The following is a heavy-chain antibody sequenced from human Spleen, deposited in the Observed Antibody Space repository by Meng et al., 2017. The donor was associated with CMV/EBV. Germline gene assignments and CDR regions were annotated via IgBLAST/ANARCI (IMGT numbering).Heavy chain of an antibody. CDR2: IYYSGST. J-gene: IGHJ4*02. CDR3: AREIVTTLDY. Sequence: SETLSLTCTVSGGSVSSGSYYWSWIRQPPGKGLEWIGYIYYSGSTYYNPSLKSRVTISVDTSKNQFSLKLSSVTAADTAVYYCAREIVTTLDYWGQGTLVTVSS. V-gene: IGHV4-30-4*08. D-gene: IGHD4-11*01. CDR1: GGSVSSGSYY.